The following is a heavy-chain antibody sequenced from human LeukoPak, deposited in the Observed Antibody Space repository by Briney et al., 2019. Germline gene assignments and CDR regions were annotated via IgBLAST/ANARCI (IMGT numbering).Heavy chain of an antibody. Sequence: PSETLSLTCAVYGGSFSGYYWSWIRQPPGKGLEWIGEINHSGSTNYNPSLKSRVTISVDTSKNQFSLKLSSVTAADTAVYYCAREDWGSHDYWGQGTLVTVSS. V-gene: IGHV4-34*01. J-gene: IGHJ4*02. D-gene: IGHD7-27*01. CDR3: AREDWGSHDY. CDR2: INHSGST. CDR1: GGSFSGYY.